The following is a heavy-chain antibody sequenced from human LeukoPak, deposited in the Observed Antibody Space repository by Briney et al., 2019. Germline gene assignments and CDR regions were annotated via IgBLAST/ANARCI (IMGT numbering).Heavy chain of an antibody. CDR3: ARHVRAGSYYPDY. J-gene: IGHJ4*02. Sequence: SETLSLTCTVSGGSISGYYWSWIRQPPGKGLEYIGYIYNSGSTNCNPSLKSRVTISVDTSKNQFSLKLSSVTAADTAVYYCARHVRAGSYYPDYWGQGTLVTVSS. CDR1: GGSISGYY. CDR2: IYNSGST. V-gene: IGHV4-59*08. D-gene: IGHD2-21*01.